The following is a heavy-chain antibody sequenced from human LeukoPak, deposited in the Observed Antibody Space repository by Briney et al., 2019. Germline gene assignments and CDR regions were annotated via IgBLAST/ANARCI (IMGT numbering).Heavy chain of an antibody. CDR1: GDSISSTSYY. V-gene: IGHV4-39*07. D-gene: IGHD1-7*01. CDR2: IYYSGST. CDR3: ARDFNNWNYEKHNWFDP. J-gene: IGHJ5*02. Sequence: SETLSLTCTVSGDSISSTSYYWGWIRQPPGKGLEWIGSIYYSGSTYYNPSLKSRVTISVDTSKNQFSLKLSSVTAADTAVYYCARDFNNWNYEKHNWFDPWGQGTLVTVSS.